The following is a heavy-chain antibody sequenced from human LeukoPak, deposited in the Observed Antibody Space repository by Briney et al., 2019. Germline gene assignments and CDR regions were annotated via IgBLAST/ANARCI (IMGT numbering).Heavy chain of an antibody. J-gene: IGHJ4*02. D-gene: IGHD3-22*01. CDR1: GGSVSSYY. CDR2: INHSGST. CDR3: ARSPYYDSSGYAKTFIAPGSYYFDY. V-gene: IGHV4-34*01. Sequence: SETLSLTCTVSGGSVSSYYWSWIRQPPGKGLEWIGEINHSGSTNYNPSLKSRVTISVDTSKNQFSLKLSSVTAADTAVYYCARSPYYDSSGYAKTFIAPGSYYFDYWGQGTLVTVSS.